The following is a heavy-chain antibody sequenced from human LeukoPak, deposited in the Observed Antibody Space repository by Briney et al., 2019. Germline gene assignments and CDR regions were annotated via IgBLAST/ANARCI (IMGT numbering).Heavy chain of an antibody. CDR2: ISRSGSST. CDR3: ARDPATIDVVTEMNGFDI. D-gene: IGHD2-21*02. V-gene: IGHV3-11*05. J-gene: IGHJ3*02. Sequence: KPGGPLRLSCAASGFTFSDYYMSWIRQAPGKGLEWISYISRSGSSTNYADSVRGRFTISRDNAKNSLYLQMNSLRAEDTAVYYCARDPATIDVVTEMNGFDIWGQGTMVTVSS. CDR1: GFTFSDYY.